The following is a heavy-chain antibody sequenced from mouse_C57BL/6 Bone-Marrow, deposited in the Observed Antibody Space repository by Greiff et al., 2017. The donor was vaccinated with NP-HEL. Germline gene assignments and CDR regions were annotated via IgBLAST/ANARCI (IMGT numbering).Heavy chain of an antibody. Sequence: QVQLQQSGPELVKPGASVKISCKASGYAFSSSWMNWVKQRPGKGLEWIGRIYPGDGDTNYNGKFKGKATLTADKSSSTAYMQLSSLTSEDSAVYFCARSGWREGYAMDYWGQGTSVTVSS. D-gene: IGHD2-3*01. V-gene: IGHV1-82*01. J-gene: IGHJ4*01. CDR1: GYAFSSSW. CDR3: ARSGWREGYAMDY. CDR2: IYPGDGDT.